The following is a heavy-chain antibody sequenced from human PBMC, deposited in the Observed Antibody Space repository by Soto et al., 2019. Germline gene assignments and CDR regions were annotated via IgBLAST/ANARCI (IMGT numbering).Heavy chain of an antibody. CDR2: IYYNGST. CDR1: GGSISSSH. Sequence: SETLSLTCTVSGGSISSSHWSWIRRPPGKGLEFIGYIYYNGSTNHNPSLRSRVTISLDTSKNQFSLNLNSVTAADTAVYYCARLYGANSGWFDPWGQGTLVTVS. J-gene: IGHJ5*02. V-gene: IGHV4-59*01. D-gene: IGHD7-27*01. CDR3: ARLYGANSGWFDP.